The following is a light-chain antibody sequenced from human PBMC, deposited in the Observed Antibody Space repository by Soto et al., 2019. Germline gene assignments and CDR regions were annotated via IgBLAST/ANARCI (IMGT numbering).Light chain of an antibody. J-gene: IGLJ2*01. V-gene: IGLV2-11*01. CDR3: QVWDSINDHVV. Sequence: QSALTQPRSVSGSPGQSVSISCTGTSSDFGGSNYVSWYQQHPGKAPKLIIYDVIKRPSGVPDRFSGSKSGNTASLTISGLQAEDEADYYCQVWDSINDHVVFGEGTKLTVL. CDR1: SSDFGGSNY. CDR2: DVI.